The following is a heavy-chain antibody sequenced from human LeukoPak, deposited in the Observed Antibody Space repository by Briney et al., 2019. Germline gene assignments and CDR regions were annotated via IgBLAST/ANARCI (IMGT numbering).Heavy chain of an antibody. V-gene: IGHV1-18*01. D-gene: IGHD3-10*01. J-gene: IGHJ4*02. CDR2: ISAYNGNT. CDR1: GYTFTSYG. CDR3: ARFTMVRGVTDY. Sequence: ASVKVSCKASGYTFTSYGISWVRQAPGQGLEWMGWISAYNGNTNYAQKLQGRVTMTTDTSISTAYMELNRLRSDDTAVYYCARFTMVRGVTDYWGQGTLVTVSS.